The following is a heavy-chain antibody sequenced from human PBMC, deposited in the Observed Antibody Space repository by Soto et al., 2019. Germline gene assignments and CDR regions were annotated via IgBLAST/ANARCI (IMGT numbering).Heavy chain of an antibody. J-gene: IGHJ4*02. Sequence: EVQLVESGGGLVKPGGSLRLSCAASGFTFSNTWMTWVRQAPGKGLEWVGRIKSKTDGGTTDYAAPVKGRFTISRVDSDTTLYLQMNSLQTEDPAVYYCPPELRWELPNFDSWGQGTLVTVSS. CDR2: IKSKTDGGTT. D-gene: IGHD1-26*01. V-gene: IGHV3-15*01. CDR3: PPELRWELPNFDS. CDR1: GFTFSNTW.